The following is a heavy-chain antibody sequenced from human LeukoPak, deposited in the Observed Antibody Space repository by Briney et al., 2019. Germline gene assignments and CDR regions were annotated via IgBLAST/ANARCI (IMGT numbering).Heavy chain of an antibody. CDR1: GFTFSSYA. Sequence: PGGSLRLSCAASGFTFSSYAMHWVRQASGKGLEWIGLMDKKFNGFVTAYAASVRGRFTISRDDSQNTAYLQMDSLKTEDTALYYCTRDSGTYNWLDPWGQGTLVTVSS. D-gene: IGHD1-26*01. V-gene: IGHV3-73*01. J-gene: IGHJ5*02. CDR2: MDKKFNGFVT. CDR3: TRDSGTYNWLDP.